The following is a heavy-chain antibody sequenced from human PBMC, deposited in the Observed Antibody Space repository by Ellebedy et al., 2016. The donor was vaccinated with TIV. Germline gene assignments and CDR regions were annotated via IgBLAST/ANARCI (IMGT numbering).Heavy chain of an antibody. CDR3: ASDPVAGTAN. J-gene: IGHJ4*02. CDR2: ISYDGSNK. D-gene: IGHD6-19*01. Sequence: GESLKISXAASGFTFSSYAMHWVRQAPGKGLEWVAVISYDGSNKYYADSVKGRFTISRDNSQNTLYLQMNSLRAEDTAVYYCASDPVAGTANWGQGILVTVSS. CDR1: GFTFSSYA. V-gene: IGHV3-30*04.